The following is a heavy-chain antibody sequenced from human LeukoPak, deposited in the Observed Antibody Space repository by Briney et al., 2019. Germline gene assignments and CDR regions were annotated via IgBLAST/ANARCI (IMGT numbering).Heavy chain of an antibody. V-gene: IGHV4-59*01. J-gene: IGHJ6*03. CDR1: GGSISSYY. CDR3: ARERNEWRDGYNLDYYYYMDV. D-gene: IGHD5-24*01. Sequence: PSETLSLTCTVSGGSISSYYWSWIRQPPGKGLEWIGYIYYSGSTNYNPSLKSRVTISVDTSKNQFSLKLSSVTAADTAMYYCARERNEWRDGYNLDYYYYMDVWGKGTTVTVSS. CDR2: IYYSGST.